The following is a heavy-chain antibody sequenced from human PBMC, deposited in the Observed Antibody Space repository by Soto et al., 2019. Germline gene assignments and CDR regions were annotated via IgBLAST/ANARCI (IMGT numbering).Heavy chain of an antibody. J-gene: IGHJ6*02. Sequence: AQTLSLTCDISGDSVSSSSAAWNLIRQSPSRGLEWLGRTYYRSKWIHEYTVSMESRITINPDTSKNQFSLQIYSVTPEDTAVYYCAGVVWFRGMDVWGQGTPVTVSS. V-gene: IGHV6-1*01. CDR2: TYYRSKWIH. CDR3: AGVVWFRGMDV. D-gene: IGHD3-16*01. CDR1: GDSVSSSSAA.